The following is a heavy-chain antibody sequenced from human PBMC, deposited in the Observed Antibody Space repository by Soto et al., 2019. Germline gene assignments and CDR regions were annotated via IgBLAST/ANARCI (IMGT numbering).Heavy chain of an antibody. CDR2: INPNSGGT. CDR1: GYTFTGYY. Sequence: ASVKVSCKASGYTFTGYYMHWVRQAPVQGLEWMGWINPNSGGTNYAQKFQGRVTMTRDTSISTAYMELSRLRSDDTAVYYCARDPPYTAMVIGYYYYGMDVWGQGTTVTVSS. D-gene: IGHD5-18*01. V-gene: IGHV1-2*02. CDR3: ARDPPYTAMVIGYYYYGMDV. J-gene: IGHJ6*02.